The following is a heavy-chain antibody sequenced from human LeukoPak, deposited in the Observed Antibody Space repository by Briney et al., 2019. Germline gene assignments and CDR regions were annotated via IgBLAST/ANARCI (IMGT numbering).Heavy chain of an antibody. CDR2: IIPIFGTA. D-gene: IGHD3-3*01. CDR1: GGTFSSYA. CDR3: AIWSSGYYYYYKDV. J-gene: IGHJ6*03. V-gene: IGHV1-69*05. Sequence: ASVKVSCKASGGTFSSYAISWVRQAPGQGLEWRGGIIPIFGTANYAQKFQGRVTITTDESTSTAYMEMSSLRSADTAVYYCAIWSSGYYYYYKDVWGKGTTVTVSS.